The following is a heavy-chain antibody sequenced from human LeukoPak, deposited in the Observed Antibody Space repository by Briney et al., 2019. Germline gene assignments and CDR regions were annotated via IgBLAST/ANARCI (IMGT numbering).Heavy chain of an antibody. J-gene: IGHJ6*02. CDR1: GDSVSINSAA. D-gene: IGHD3-10*01. CDR3: ARTITMVRGVMAYYYYGMDV. Sequence: SHTLSLTCAISGDSVSINSAAWNWIRQSPSRGLEWLGRTYYRSKGYNDYAVSVKSRITINPDTSKNQFSLQLNSVTPEDTAVYYCARTITMVRGVMAYYYYGMDVWGQGTTVTVSS. V-gene: IGHV6-1*01. CDR2: TYYRSKGYN.